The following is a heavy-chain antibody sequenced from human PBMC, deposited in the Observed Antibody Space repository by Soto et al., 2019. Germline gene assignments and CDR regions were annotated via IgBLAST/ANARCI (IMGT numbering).Heavy chain of an antibody. Sequence: QVQLVQSGAEVKEPGSSVKVSCKASGGTFSTSTFTWVRQAPGQGLEWMGRIIPILDTADYAQKCQGSVTITADKSASTAFMELSSLRSEDTGIYYCARDSPIGSVFSGYDAIDLWGPGTLVTVSP. D-gene: IGHD5-12*01. J-gene: IGHJ4*02. CDR1: GGTFSTST. CDR2: IIPILDTA. V-gene: IGHV1-69*08. CDR3: ARDSPIGSVFSGYDAIDL.